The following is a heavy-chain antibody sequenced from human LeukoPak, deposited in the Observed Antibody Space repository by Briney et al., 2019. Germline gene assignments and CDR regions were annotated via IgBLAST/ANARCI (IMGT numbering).Heavy chain of an antibody. CDR3: ARETYSIGWYRGTDY. CDR2: INHSGSN. D-gene: IGHD6-19*01. J-gene: IGHJ4*02. V-gene: IGHV4-34*01. CDR1: GGSFSGYY. Sequence: SETLSLTCTVSGGSFSGYYWSWIRQPPGKGLEWIGEINHSGSNNYNPSLKSRVTISVDTSKNQFSLKLSSVTAADTAVYYCARETYSIGWYRGTDYWGQGTLVTVSS.